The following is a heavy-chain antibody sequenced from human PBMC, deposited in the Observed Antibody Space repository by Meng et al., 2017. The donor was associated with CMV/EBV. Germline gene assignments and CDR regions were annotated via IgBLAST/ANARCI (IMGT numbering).Heavy chain of an antibody. V-gene: IGHV1-69*12. CDR3: ARGGDSWYSDY. CDR1: GGTFRPFA. CDR2: IIPVFETA. Sequence: VQRVQSEAAVQKPGSSGKVSCQTSGGTFRPFAIRWVRQAPGDGREWMGGIIPVFETANYAERFQDRVKITADDSTTTAYMELSSLRADDTALYFCARGGDSWYSDYWGQGTLVTVSS. D-gene: IGHD1-26*01. J-gene: IGHJ4*02.